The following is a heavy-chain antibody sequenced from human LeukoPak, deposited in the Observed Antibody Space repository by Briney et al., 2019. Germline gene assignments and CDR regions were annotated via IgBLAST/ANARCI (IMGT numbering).Heavy chain of an antibody. CDR2: TRSKVNNHTT. CDR3: ARMTLGGMDF. D-gene: IGHD3-16*01. CDR1: GITLSNQY. J-gene: IGHJ6*04. Sequence: PGGSLRLSCAASGITLSNQYMEWVRQTPGKGLEWVGRTRSKVNNHTTEYAASVKGRFTISRDDSNNSLYLQMNSLKTEDTAVYYCARMTLGGMDFWGKGTTVTVSS. V-gene: IGHV3-72*01.